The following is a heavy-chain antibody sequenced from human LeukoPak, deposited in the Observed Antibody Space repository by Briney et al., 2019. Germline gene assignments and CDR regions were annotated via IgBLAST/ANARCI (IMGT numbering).Heavy chain of an antibody. CDR2: ISGSGGST. D-gene: IGHD6-13*01. CDR1: GFTFSSYG. CDR3: AKEGGLRSSWSFDF. Sequence: GGSLRLSCAASGFTFSSYGMSWVRQAPGKGLEWVSGISGSGGSTYYADSAKGRFTIPRDNSKNTLYLQMNSLRVEDTAVYYCAKEGGLRSSWSFDFWGQGILVIVSS. V-gene: IGHV3-23*01. J-gene: IGHJ4*02.